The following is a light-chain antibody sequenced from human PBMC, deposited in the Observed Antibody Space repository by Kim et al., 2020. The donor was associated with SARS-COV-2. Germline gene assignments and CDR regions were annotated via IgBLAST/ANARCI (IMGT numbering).Light chain of an antibody. V-gene: IGLV3-19*01. Sequence: SSELTQDPAVSVALGQTVRITCQGDSLRSYYASWYQQKPGQAPVLVIYGKNNRPSGIPDRFSGSSSGNTASLTITGAPAEDEADYYCSSRTSSGNHLVFG. J-gene: IGLJ3*02. CDR2: GKN. CDR3: SSRTSSGNHLV. CDR1: SLRSYY.